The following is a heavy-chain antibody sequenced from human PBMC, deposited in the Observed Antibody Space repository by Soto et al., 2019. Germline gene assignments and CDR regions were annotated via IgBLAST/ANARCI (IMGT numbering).Heavy chain of an antibody. J-gene: IGHJ3*01. V-gene: IGHV3-15*01. CDR1: GFTFSNAW. D-gene: IGHD1-20*01. Sequence: GGSLRLSCAVSGFTFSNAWMSWVRQTPEKGLEWVGRIKTKTDGGTTDYAAPVKGRFTISRDDTKSTLYLQMNSLKTEDTAMYYCTTVYTHDPRVWGQGTMVTVSS. CDR3: TTVYTHDPRV. CDR2: IKTKTDGGTT.